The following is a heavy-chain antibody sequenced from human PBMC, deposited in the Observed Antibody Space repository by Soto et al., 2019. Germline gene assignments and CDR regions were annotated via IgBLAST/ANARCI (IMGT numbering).Heavy chain of an antibody. J-gene: IGHJ5*02. V-gene: IGHV3-30-3*01. D-gene: IGHD6-13*01. CDR2: ISYDGTTN. CDR3: ARDWRTAGTTGWFDP. Sequence: QDQVVESGGGVVQPGRSLRLSCAASGFTFSTHAMHWVRQAPGRGLEWVAIISYDGTTNDYADSVKGRFTISRDNSKNAVYLQMNSLRSEDTALYYCARDWRTAGTTGWFDPWGQGTLVTVSS. CDR1: GFTFSTHA.